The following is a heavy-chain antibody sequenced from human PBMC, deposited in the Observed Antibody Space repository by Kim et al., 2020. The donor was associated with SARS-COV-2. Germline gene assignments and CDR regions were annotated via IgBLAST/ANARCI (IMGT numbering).Heavy chain of an antibody. J-gene: IGHJ4*02. CDR1: GFTFSYYW. CDR2: IKSDGSST. D-gene: IGHD1-26*01. Sequence: GGSLRLSCAASGFTFSYYWMHWVRQAPGKGLVWVSRIKSDGSSTSYADSVKGRFTISRDNAKNTLYLQMNRLRAEDTAVYYCARDLKASATNIVFDWWGQGTLVTVSS. CDR3: ARDLKASATNIVFDW. V-gene: IGHV3-74*01.